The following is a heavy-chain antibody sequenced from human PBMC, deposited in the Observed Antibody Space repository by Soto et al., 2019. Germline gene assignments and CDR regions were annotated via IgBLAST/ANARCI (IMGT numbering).Heavy chain of an antibody. V-gene: IGHV1-3*01. CDR1: GYTFTSYA. Sequence: ASVKVSCKASGYTFTSYAMHWVRQAPGQGLEWMGWINAGNGNTKYSQKFQGRVTITRDTSASTAYMELSSLRSEDTAVYYCARGPLVGATLFYFDYWGQGTLVTVSS. CDR2: INAGNGNT. J-gene: IGHJ4*02. D-gene: IGHD1-26*01. CDR3: ARGPLVGATLFYFDY.